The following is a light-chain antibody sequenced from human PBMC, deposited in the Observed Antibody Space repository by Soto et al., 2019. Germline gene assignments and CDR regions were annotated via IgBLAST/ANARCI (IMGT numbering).Light chain of an antibody. CDR3: QHYVERSPIT. CDR2: GAS. J-gene: IGKJ5*01. V-gene: IGKV3-20*01. Sequence: TQSPSSLSASVGDRFTITCRASQGISSWLAWYQQKPGQAPRLLISGASSRATGIPDRFSGSGSGTDFTLTISRLEPEDFALYYCQHYVERSPITFGQGTRLEI. CDR1: QGISSW.